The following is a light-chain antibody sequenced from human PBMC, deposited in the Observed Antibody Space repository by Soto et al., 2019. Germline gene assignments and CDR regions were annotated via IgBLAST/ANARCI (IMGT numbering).Light chain of an antibody. CDR2: EVN. V-gene: IGLV2-14*01. J-gene: IGLJ3*02. Sequence: QSALTQPASVSGSPGQSITISCTGTSSDVGGYKYVSWYQQHPGKAPKVMIYEVNNRPSGVSNRFSGSKSGNTASLTISGLQAEDEADYYCSSYTASSTWVFGGGTKLTVL. CDR1: SSDVGGYKY. CDR3: SSYTASSTWV.